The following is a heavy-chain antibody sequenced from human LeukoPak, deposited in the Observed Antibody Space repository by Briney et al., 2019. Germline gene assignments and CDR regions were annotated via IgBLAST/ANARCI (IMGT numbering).Heavy chain of an antibody. CDR1: GFSFSSNW. V-gene: IGHV3-21*01. CDR2: ISSSSSYI. J-gene: IGHJ2*01. D-gene: IGHD2-15*01. CDR3: ARDGLAAATLHWCFDL. Sequence: PGGSLRLSCAASGFSFSSNWMSWVRQAPGKGLEWVSSISSSSSYIYYADSVKGRFTISRDNARNSLYLQMNSLRAEDTAVYYCARDGLAAATLHWCFDLWGRGTLVTVSS.